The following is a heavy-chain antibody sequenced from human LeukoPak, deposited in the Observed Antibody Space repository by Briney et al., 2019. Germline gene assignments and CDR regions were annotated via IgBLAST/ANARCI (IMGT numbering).Heavy chain of an antibody. Sequence: SVKVSCKASGGTFSSYTISWVRQAPGQGLEWMGRIIPILGIANYAQKFQGRVTITADKSTSTAYMELSSLRSEDTAVYYCARDPFYYGSGSPLDYWGQGTLVTVSS. CDR2: IIPILGIA. CDR1: GGTFSSYT. V-gene: IGHV1-69*04. CDR3: ARDPFYYGSGSPLDY. J-gene: IGHJ4*02. D-gene: IGHD3-10*01.